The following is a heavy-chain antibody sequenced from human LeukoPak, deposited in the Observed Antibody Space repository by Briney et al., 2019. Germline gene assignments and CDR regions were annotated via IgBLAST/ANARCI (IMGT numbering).Heavy chain of an antibody. D-gene: IGHD3-10*01. Sequence: GGSLRLSCAASGFTFSSYAMSWVRQAPGKGLEWVSVISGTGGSSYSADSVKGRFTISRDNSKNTLYLQMNSLRPEDTAVYYCAKDQGIMLRGVMDRLPPSYWGQGTLVTVSS. V-gene: IGHV3-23*01. CDR1: GFTFSSYA. J-gene: IGHJ4*02. CDR2: ISGTGGSS. CDR3: AKDQGIMLRGVMDRLPPSY.